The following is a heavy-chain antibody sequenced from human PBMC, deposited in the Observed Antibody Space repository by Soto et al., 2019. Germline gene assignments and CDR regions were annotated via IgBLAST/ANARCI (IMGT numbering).Heavy chain of an antibody. Sequence: EVQLVESGGGLVKPGGSLRLSCAASGFTFSNAWMNWVRQAPGKGLEWVGRIKSKTDGGTTDYAAPVKGRFTISRDDSKHTVDLQMNSLKTEDTAVYYCTTTPWVPFVSDYYGMDVWGKGTTVTVSS. CDR3: TTTPWVPFVSDYYGMDV. CDR1: GFTFSNAW. CDR2: IKSKTDGGTT. D-gene: IGHD2-15*01. V-gene: IGHV3-15*07. J-gene: IGHJ6*04.